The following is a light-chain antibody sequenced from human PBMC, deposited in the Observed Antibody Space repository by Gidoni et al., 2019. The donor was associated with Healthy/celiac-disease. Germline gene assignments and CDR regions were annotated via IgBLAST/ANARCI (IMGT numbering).Light chain of an antibody. J-gene: IGLJ2*01. V-gene: IGLV3-1*01. Sequence: SYELTQPPSVSVSPGQTASITCSGDQVGDKYACWYQQRPGQSPVLVIDQDSKRPSGIHERFSGSNAGNTATLTISGTQDMDEDDYYWQEWDSSTAKFGGGTKLTVL. CDR3: QEWDSSTAK. CDR2: QDS. CDR1: QVGDKY.